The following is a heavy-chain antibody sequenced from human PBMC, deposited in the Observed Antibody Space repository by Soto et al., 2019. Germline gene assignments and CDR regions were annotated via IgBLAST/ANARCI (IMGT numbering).Heavy chain of an antibody. J-gene: IGHJ4*02. CDR3: ARVSRSGYYPKY. V-gene: IGHV3-33*01. CDR2: IWYDGNNK. CDR1: GFTFSSYC. Sequence: GGSLRLSCAASGFTFSSYCMHGVRQAPGKGLEWVAVIWYDGNNKYYADSVKGRFTISRDNSKNTLYLQMNSLRAEDTAIYYCARVSRSGYYPKYWGQGTLVTVSS. D-gene: IGHD3-3*01.